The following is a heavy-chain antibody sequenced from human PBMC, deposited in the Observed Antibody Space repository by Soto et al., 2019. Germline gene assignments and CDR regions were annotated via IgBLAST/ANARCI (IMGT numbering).Heavy chain of an antibody. CDR3: ARESPLDSSGYFEY. CDR1: GFTFSSYW. Sequence: PGGSLRLSCAASGFTFSSYWMSWVRQAPGKGLEWVANIKQDGSEKYYVDSVKGRFTISRDNAKNSLYLQMNSLRAEDTAVYYCARESPLDSSGYFEYWGQGTLVTVSS. CDR2: IKQDGSEK. D-gene: IGHD3-22*01. J-gene: IGHJ4*02. V-gene: IGHV3-7*05.